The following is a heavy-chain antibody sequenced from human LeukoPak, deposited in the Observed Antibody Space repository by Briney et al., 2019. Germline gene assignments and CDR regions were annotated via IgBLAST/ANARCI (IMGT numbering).Heavy chain of an antibody. CDR2: IRYDAINK. CDR1: GFTFSTYG. Sequence: GGSLRLSCAASGFTFSTYGMHWVRQAPGKGLEWVAFIRYDAINKYYADSVKGRFTISRDNSKNTLYLQMNSLRAEDTAVYYCAKGGGFDWPLFDYWGQGTLVTVSS. J-gene: IGHJ4*02. V-gene: IGHV3-30*02. D-gene: IGHD3-9*01. CDR3: AKGGGFDWPLFDY.